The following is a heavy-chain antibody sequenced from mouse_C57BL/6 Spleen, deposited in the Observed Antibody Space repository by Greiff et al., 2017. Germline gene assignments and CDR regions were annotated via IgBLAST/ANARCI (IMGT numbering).Heavy chain of an antibody. CDR3: ASFYDGAY. CDR1: GFTFSDYY. J-gene: IGHJ3*01. Sequence: DVMLVESGGGLVQPGGSLKLSCAASGFTFSDYYMYWVRQTPEKRLEWVAYISNGGGSTYYPDTVKGRFTISRDNAKNTLYLQMSRLKSEDTAMYYCASFYDGAYWGQGTLVTVSA. CDR2: ISNGGGST. D-gene: IGHD2-12*01. V-gene: IGHV5-12*01.